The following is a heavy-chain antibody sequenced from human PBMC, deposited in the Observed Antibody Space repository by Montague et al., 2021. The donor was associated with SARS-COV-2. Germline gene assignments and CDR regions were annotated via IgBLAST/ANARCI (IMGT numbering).Heavy chain of an antibody. Sequence: PALVKPTQTLTLTCTFSGFSLSTSGMCVSWIRQPPGKALEWLTLIDWDDDKYYSTSLKTRLTISKDTSKNQEVLTMTNMDPVDTATYYCARSYGTTVVTRAFDYRGQGTLVTVSS. V-gene: IGHV2-70*01. D-gene: IGHD4-23*01. J-gene: IGHJ4*02. CDR3: ARSYGTTVVTRAFDY. CDR2: IDWDDDK. CDR1: GFSLSTSGMC.